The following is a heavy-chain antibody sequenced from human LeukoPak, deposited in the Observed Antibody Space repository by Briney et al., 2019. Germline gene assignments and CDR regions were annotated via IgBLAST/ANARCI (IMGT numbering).Heavy chain of an antibody. V-gene: IGHV4-59*08. J-gene: IGHJ6*02. Sequence: PSETLSLTCTVSGGSISSYYWSWIRQPPGKGLEWIAHIYYSGSTSYNPSLKSRVSISVDTYKNQFFLKLSSVTAADTAVYYCARPSSYYYYGMDVWGQGTTVTVSS. CDR1: GGSISSYY. CDR3: ARPSSYYYYGMDV. CDR2: IYYSGST.